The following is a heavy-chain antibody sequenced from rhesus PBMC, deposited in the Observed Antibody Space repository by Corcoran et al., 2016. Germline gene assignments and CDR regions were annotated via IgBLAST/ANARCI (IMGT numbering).Heavy chain of an antibody. D-gene: IGHD6-31*01. J-gene: IGHJ4*01. CDR3: ARNREGSSGWKGVSVRYFDY. V-gene: IGHV4-169*01. Sequence: QLQLQESGPGLVKPSETLSVTCAVSGGSISSSYWSWIRQAPGKGLAWGGDFYGSDSSTNNNPSLKSRVTLSVDTSKNQLSLKLSSVTAADTAVYYCARNREGSSGWKGVSVRYFDYWGQGVLVTVSS. CDR2: FYGSDSST. CDR1: GGSISSSY.